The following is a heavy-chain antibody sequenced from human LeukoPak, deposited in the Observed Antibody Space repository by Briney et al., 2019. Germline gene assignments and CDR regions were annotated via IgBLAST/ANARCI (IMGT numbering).Heavy chain of an antibody. CDR2: INPNSGGT. V-gene: IGHV1-2*02. J-gene: IGHJ4*02. CDR1: GYTFTSYG. Sequence: ASVKVSCKASGYTFTSYGISWVRQAPGQGLEWMGWINPNSGGTNYAQKFQGRVTMTRDTSISTAYMELSRLRSDDTAVYYCARGGYDIANDYWGQGTLVTVSS. D-gene: IGHD3-9*01. CDR3: ARGGYDIANDY.